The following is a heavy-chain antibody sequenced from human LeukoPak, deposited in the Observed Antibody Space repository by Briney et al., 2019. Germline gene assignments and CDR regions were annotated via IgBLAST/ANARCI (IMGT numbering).Heavy chain of an antibody. V-gene: IGHV1-46*01. D-gene: IGHD1-26*01. CDR2: INPSGGST. J-gene: IGHJ4*02. Sequence: ASVKVSCKASGYTFSSYYIHWVRQAPGQELEWMGIINPSGGSTSYAQKFQGRVTMTRDMSTSTVYMELSSLRSEDTAVYYCARLPVGAIYFDDYWGQGTLVTVSS. CDR1: GYTFSSYY. CDR3: ARLPVGAIYFDDY.